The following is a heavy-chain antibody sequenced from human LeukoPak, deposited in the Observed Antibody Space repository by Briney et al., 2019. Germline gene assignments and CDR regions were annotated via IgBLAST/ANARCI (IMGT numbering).Heavy chain of an antibody. CDR2: ISPSGDIT. D-gene: IGHD6-13*01. CDR1: GFTFSNNG. V-gene: IGHV3-23*01. CDR3: AKGKPAAGTFDY. J-gene: IGHJ4*02. Sequence: GGSLRLSCAASGFTFSNNGMNWVRQAPGKGLEWVSGISPSGDITYYADSVKGRFTISRDNSKNTLYLQINSLRAEDTALYYCAKGKPAAGTFDYWGQGTLVTVSS.